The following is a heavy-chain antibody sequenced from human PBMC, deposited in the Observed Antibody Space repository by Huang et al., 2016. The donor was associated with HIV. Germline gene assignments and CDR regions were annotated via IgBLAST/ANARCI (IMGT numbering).Heavy chain of an antibody. CDR1: GGSISSGGYT. J-gene: IGHJ3*02. CDR2: IYYNGDT. D-gene: IGHD3-3*01. V-gene: IGHV4-30-4*08. Sequence: QVQLHESGPGLVKPSQTLSLTCTVSGGSISSGGYTYNWIRQPPWKGLEWIGYIYYNGDTSYNPYIKSRVSISVDTSKNQFSLKLSSMTDADTAVYYCAREGFYDLWSAFRRAVDAFDTWGQGTKVTVSS. CDR3: AREGFYDLWSAFRRAVDAFDT.